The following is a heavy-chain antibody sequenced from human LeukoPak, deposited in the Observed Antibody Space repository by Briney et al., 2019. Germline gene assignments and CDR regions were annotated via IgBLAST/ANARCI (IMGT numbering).Heavy chain of an antibody. CDR2: INPNSGGT. Sequence: GASVKVSCKASGYTFTGYYMHWVRQAPGQGLEWMGWINPNSGGTNYAQKFQGRVTMTRDTSISTAYMELSRLRSDDTAVYYCARDRITMIVVVTPPYGMDVWGQGTTVTVSS. V-gene: IGHV1-2*02. D-gene: IGHD3-22*01. CDR1: GYTFTGYY. CDR3: ARDRITMIVVVTPPYGMDV. J-gene: IGHJ6*02.